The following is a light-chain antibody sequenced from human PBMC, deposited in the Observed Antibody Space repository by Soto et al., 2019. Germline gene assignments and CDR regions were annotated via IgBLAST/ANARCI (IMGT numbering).Light chain of an antibody. Sequence: DIQMTQSPSSLSASVGDRVTITGRASQGISNNLAWYQQKPGKVPQLLIFAASTLQSGVPSRFSGSGSGTDFTLTISSLQPEDAATYYCQKYNSAPRTFGQGTNVDIK. CDR3: QKYNSAPRT. CDR1: QGISNN. J-gene: IGKJ1*01. V-gene: IGKV1-27*01. CDR2: AAS.